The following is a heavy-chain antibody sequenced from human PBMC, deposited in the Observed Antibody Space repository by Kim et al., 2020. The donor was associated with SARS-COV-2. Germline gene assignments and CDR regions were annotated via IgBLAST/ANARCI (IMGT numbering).Heavy chain of an antibody. CDR2: IYSGGST. V-gene: IGHV3-53*01. CDR3: ARVAPYYDILTGAFDI. CDR1: GFTVSSNY. D-gene: IGHD3-9*01. Sequence: GGSLRLSCAASGFTVSSNYMSWVRQAPGKGLEWVSVIYSGGSTYYADSVKGRFTISRDNYKNTLYLQMNSLRAEDTAVYYCARVAPYYDILTGAFDIWG. J-gene: IGHJ3*02.